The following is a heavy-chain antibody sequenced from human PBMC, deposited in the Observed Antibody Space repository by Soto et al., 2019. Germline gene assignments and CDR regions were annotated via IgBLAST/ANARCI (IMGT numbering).Heavy chain of an antibody. Sequence: PGGSLRLSCAASGFTFSGSAMHWVRQASGKGLEWVGRIRSKANSYATAYAASVKGRFTISRDDSKNTAYLQMNSLKTEDTAVYYCTRHADDSSGYEDAAAFDTWGQGTM. J-gene: IGHJ3*02. CDR1: GFTFSGSA. V-gene: IGHV3-73*01. CDR2: IRSKANSYAT. CDR3: TRHADDSSGYEDAAAFDT. D-gene: IGHD3-22*01.